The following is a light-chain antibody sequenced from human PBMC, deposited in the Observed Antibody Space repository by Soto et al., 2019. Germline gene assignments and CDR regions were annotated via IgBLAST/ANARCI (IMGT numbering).Light chain of an antibody. Sequence: EIVLTQSPATMSLSPGERATLSCRTSQSVSRNLAWYQQKPGQAPRLLIYDASQRATGIAARFSGSGSGTDCTLPIRSLEPEDFALYSCQHRSNWPAFRGGTKVEIK. CDR2: DAS. V-gene: IGKV3-11*01. CDR3: QHRSNWPA. J-gene: IGKJ4*01. CDR1: QSVSRN.